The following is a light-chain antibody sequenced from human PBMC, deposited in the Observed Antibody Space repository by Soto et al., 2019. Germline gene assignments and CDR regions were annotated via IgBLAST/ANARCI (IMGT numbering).Light chain of an antibody. CDR2: RPS. CDR1: QSFSGSS. V-gene: IGKV3-15*01. Sequence: EIVLTQSPGTLSFSGGERATLSCRGSQSFSGSSSAWYQHKPGHTPTLLIYRPSTRATGIPARFTGSGSGTEFPLTTSSLQSEDFPVYYCQHWNNWWTFGHGTKV. J-gene: IGKJ1*01. CDR3: QHWNNWWT.